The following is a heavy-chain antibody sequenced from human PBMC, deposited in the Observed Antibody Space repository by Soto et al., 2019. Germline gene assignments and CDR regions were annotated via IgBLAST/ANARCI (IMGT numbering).Heavy chain of an antibody. CDR1: QFTFNSFA. V-gene: IGHV3-23*01. CDR3: VKGGWLGY. Sequence: GGSLRLSCSACQFTFNSFAMTWVRQAPGKGLEWVSFISETGDSLSYAESVKGRFTISRDNSNNRLYLQMSSLRPEDTAVYYCVKGGWLGYWGQGALVTVSS. CDR2: ISETGDSL. J-gene: IGHJ4*02. D-gene: IGHD3-10*01.